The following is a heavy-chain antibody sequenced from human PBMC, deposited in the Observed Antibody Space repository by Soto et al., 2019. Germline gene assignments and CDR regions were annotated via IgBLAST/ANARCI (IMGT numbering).Heavy chain of an antibody. CDR1: GGTFSSYA. CDR3: ASQYGSGSHYYYYGMDV. J-gene: IGHJ6*02. V-gene: IGHV1-69*13. D-gene: IGHD3-10*01. Sequence: ASVKVSCKASGGTFSSYAISWVRQAPGQGLEWMGGTIPIFGTANYAQKFQGRVTITADESTSTAYMELSSLRSEDTAVYYCASQYGSGSHYYYYGMDVWGQGTTVTVSS. CDR2: TIPIFGTA.